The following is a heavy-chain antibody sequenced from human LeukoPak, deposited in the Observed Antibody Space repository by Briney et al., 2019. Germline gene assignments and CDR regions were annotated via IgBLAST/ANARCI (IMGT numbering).Heavy chain of an antibody. CDR1: GYTFTGYY. D-gene: IGHD6-13*01. V-gene: IGHV1-2*02. J-gene: IGHJ4*02. CDR2: INPNSGGT. Sequence: GASVKVSCKASGYTFTGYYMHWVRQAPGQGLEWMGWINPNSGGTNYAHKLQGRVTMTTDTFTSTVYMELRSLRSDDTAVYYCARDRVIAATGTWIDYWGQGTRVTVSS. CDR3: ARDRVIAATGTWIDY.